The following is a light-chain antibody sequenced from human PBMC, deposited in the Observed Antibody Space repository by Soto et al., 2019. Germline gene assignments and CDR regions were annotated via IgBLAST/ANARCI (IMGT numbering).Light chain of an antibody. V-gene: IGLV2-8*01. J-gene: IGLJ1*01. CDR2: EAN. CDR3: GSYAGGNNPYV. CDR1: SSDVDTYIY. Sequence: QSVLTQPPSASGSPGQSVTISCTGTSSDVDTYIYVSWYQRHPGKAPKLIIYEANKRPSGVPDRFSGSKSGDTASLTVSGLQAEDEADYYCGSYAGGNNPYVFGTGTKVTVL.